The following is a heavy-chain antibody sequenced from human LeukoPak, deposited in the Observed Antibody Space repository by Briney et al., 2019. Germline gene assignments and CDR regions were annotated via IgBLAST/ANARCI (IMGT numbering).Heavy chain of an antibody. D-gene: IGHD3-22*01. Sequence: ASVKVSCKASGGTFSSYAISWVRQAPGQGLEWMGGITPMFGTANYAQKFQGRVTITADESTSTAYMELSSLRSEDTAVYYCAREWGHDSSGYFFGYWGQGTLVTVSS. V-gene: IGHV1-69*13. J-gene: IGHJ4*02. CDR3: AREWGHDSSGYFFGY. CDR2: ITPMFGTA. CDR1: GGTFSSYA.